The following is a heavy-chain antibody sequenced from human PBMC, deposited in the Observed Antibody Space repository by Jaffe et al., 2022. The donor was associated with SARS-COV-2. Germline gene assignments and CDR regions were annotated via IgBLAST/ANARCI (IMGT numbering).Heavy chain of an antibody. Sequence: EVQLVESGGGLVQPGGSLRLSCAASGFTFSNYWMSWVRQAPGKGLEWVANIKEDGGAKYYVDSVRGRFTISRDNAKNTLYLQMNSLRAEDTALYYCARDPRRTGATLVREDSPWGQGTLVTVSS. V-gene: IGHV3-7*01. CDR3: ARDPRRTGATLVREDSP. J-gene: IGHJ5*02. CDR2: IKEDGGAK. D-gene: IGHD3-10*01. CDR1: GFTFSNYW.